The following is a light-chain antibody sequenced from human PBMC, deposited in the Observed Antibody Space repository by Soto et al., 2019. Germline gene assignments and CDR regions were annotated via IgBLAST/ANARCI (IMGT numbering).Light chain of an antibody. J-gene: IGKJ4*01. V-gene: IGKV1-33*01. Sequence: DIQMTQSPSSLSASVVDRVTITCQASQDISNYLNWYQQKPGKAPKTLIYDASNLETGVPSRFSGNGSGTDFTVTISSVQPEDSATYYCQQYDNLPSFGGGTMVEIK. CDR1: QDISNY. CDR2: DAS. CDR3: QQYDNLPS.